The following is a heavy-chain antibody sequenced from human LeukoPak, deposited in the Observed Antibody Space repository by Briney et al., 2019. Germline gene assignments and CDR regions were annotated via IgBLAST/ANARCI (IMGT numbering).Heavy chain of an antibody. D-gene: IGHD2-15*01. Sequence: SGGSLRLSYAASGFTFSSYWMSWVRQVPGKGLEWVANIKQDGSEKYYVDSVKGRFTISRDNAKNSLDLQMNSLRAEDTAVYYCARGPGGYCSSSSCRFDSWGQGTLVTVSS. CDR1: GFTFSSYW. CDR3: ARGPGGYCSSSSCRFDS. V-gene: IGHV3-7*01. J-gene: IGHJ4*02. CDR2: IKQDGSEK.